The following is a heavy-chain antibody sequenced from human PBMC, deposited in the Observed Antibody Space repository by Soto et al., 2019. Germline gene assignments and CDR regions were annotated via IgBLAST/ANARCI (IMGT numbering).Heavy chain of an antibody. J-gene: IGHJ6*02. V-gene: IGHV1-3*01. Sequence: ASVKVSCKASGYTFTSYAMHWLRQAPGQRLEWMGWINAGNGNTKYSQKFQGRVTITRDTSASTAYMELSSLRSEDTAVYYCARDPLRYFDWLLMASDYYGMDVWGQGTTVTVSS. CDR3: ARDPLRYFDWLLMASDYYGMDV. D-gene: IGHD3-9*01. CDR2: INAGNGNT. CDR1: GYTFTSYA.